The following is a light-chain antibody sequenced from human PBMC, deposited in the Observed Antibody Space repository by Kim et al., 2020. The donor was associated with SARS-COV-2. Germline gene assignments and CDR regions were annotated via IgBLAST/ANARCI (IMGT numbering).Light chain of an antibody. CDR1: QSLQHTNGHNY. CDR2: LGS. Sequence: DIVMTQSPLSLLVTPGEPASMSCRSSQSLQHTNGHNYPGWYLQKPGHSPQLLVYLGSNRTSGVPDRFTGSGSGTDFTLKIRKVEAEDVGFYFCMQALQTPLTFGGGTKLE. CDR3: MQALQTPLT. J-gene: IGKJ4*01. V-gene: IGKV2-28*01.